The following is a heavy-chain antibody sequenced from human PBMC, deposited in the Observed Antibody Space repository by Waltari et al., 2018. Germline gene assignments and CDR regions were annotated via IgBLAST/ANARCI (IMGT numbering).Heavy chain of an antibody. CDR1: GGSFSGYY. V-gene: IGHV4-34*01. CDR2: INHSGST. CDR3: VREDGDYEFDY. D-gene: IGHD4-17*01. Sequence: QVQLQQWGAGLLKPSETLSLTCAVYGGSFSGYYWSWIRQPPGKGLEWIGEINHSGSTNYNPSLKSRVTISVDTSKNQFSLKLSSVTAADTAVYYCVREDGDYEFDYWGQGTLVTVSS. J-gene: IGHJ4*02.